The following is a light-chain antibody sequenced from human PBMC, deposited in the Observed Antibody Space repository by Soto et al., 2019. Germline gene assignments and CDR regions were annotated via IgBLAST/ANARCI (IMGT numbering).Light chain of an antibody. V-gene: IGLV1-51*01. J-gene: IGLJ3*02. CDR2: EDT. CDR1: RSNVAYNY. CDR3: ETWDRSLSLGV. Sequence: QSVLTQPPSVSAAPGQRVTISCSGSRSNVAYNYVSWYQRLPGTAPRLLIYEDTKRPSGIPDRFSGSKSGTSATLGITGLQAGDEAEYFCETWDRSLSLGVFGGGTKLTVL.